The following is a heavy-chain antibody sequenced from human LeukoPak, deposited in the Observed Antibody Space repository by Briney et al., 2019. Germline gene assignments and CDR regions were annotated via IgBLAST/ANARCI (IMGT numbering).Heavy chain of an antibody. D-gene: IGHD1-1*01. CDR2: ISGSGGST. J-gene: IGHJ4*02. CDR1: GFTFSSYA. CDR3: AKFSGESWKDEGDYFDY. Sequence: GGSLRLSCAASGFTFSSYAMSWVRQAPGKGLEWVSVISGSGGSTYYADSVKGRLTISRDNSKNTLYLQMNSLRAEDTAVYYCAKFSGESWKDEGDYFDYWGRGTLVTVSS. V-gene: IGHV3-23*01.